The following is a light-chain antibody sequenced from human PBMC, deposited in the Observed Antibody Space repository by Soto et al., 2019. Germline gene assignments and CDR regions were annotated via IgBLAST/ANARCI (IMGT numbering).Light chain of an antibody. CDR1: QSVSTSY. CDR2: DAF. Sequence: EIVLTQSPGTLSLSPGEXATLSCRASQSVSTSYVAWYQQKFGQPPRLLIYDAFSRATGIPDRFSASGSGTDFTLTISRLEPEDFAVYYCQQYKTFGQGTKVDIK. V-gene: IGKV3-20*01. J-gene: IGKJ1*01. CDR3: QQYKT.